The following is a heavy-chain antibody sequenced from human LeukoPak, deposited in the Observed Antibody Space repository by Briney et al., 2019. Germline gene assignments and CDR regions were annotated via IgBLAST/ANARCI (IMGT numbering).Heavy chain of an antibody. D-gene: IGHD3-3*01. CDR3: ARADYDFWSGRFDY. CDR2: IYYSGST. V-gene: IGHV4-59*01. CDR1: GGSFSGYY. J-gene: IGHJ4*02. Sequence: SETLSLTCAVYGGSFSGYYWSWIRQPPGKGLEWIGYIYYSGSTNYNPSLKSRVTISVDTSKNQFSLKLSSVTAADTAVYYCARADYDFWSGRFDYWGQGTLVTVSS.